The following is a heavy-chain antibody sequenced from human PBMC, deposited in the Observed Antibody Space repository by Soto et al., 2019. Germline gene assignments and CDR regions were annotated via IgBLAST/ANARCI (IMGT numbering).Heavy chain of an antibody. CDR1: GYSCTSYW. V-gene: IGHV5-51*01. Sequence: SGESRKIAGKGDGYSCTSYWIGWFRQIPWKCVEGIGIIYAWDSDTRDSPSLQGEVTISGGKSISTASLQWSSLKASDTAMYSCARLSGYSGYDFSYYYYYYGMDVWGQGPTVTVSS. J-gene: IGHJ6*01. CDR3: ARLSGYSGYDFSYYYYYYGMDV. D-gene: IGHD5-12*01. CDR2: IYAWDSDT.